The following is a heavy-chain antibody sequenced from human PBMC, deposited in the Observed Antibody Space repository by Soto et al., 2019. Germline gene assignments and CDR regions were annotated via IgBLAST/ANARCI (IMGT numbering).Heavy chain of an antibody. Sequence: GGSLRLSCAASGFTFSSYWMSWVRQAPGKGLEWVANIKQDGSEKYYVDSVKGRFTISRDNAKNSLYLQMNSLRAEDTAVYYCARDQTPIAAAGTVFGGFDYWGQGTLVTVSS. CDR1: GFTFSSYW. V-gene: IGHV3-7*03. CDR2: IKQDGSEK. J-gene: IGHJ4*02. D-gene: IGHD6-13*01. CDR3: ARDQTPIAAAGTVFGGFDY.